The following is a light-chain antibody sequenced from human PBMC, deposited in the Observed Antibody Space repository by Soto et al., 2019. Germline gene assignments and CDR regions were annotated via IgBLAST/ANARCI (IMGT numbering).Light chain of an antibody. CDR2: GAS. V-gene: IGKV3-15*01. CDR1: QTMTRA. Sequence: EIVLMQSPGTLSLSPGERAALSCRASQTMTRAYLAWYQQKPGQAPRLLIYGASTRATGIPARFSGSGSGTEFTLTISSLQSEDFAVYYCQQYNNWPWTFGQGTKVDIK. CDR3: QQYNNWPWT. J-gene: IGKJ1*01.